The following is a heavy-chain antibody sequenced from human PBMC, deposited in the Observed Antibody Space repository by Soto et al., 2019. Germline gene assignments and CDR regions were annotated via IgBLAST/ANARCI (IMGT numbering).Heavy chain of an antibody. Sequence: GGCLRLSCEASGFTFSGSAMSWVRQAPGRRLEWISAITGGGDDTYYADYVKGRVTISRDNSKNTLYLQMSSLRAEDTALYYSVKGSSASRPYYFDYWGQGTLVTVSS. CDR2: ITGGGDDT. CDR1: GFTFSGSA. J-gene: IGHJ4*02. D-gene: IGHD3-22*01. V-gene: IGHV3-23*01. CDR3: VKGSSASRPYYFDY.